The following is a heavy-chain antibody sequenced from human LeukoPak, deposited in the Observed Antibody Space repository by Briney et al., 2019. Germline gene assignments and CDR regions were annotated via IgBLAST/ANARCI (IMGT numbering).Heavy chain of an antibody. CDR1: GYTLTELS. CDR2: FDPEDGET. CDR3: AKDRRIAVAGRYYYYMDV. J-gene: IGHJ6*03. Sequence: ASVKVSCKVSGYTLTELSMHWVRQAPGKGLEWMGGFDPEDGETIYAQKFQGRVTMTEDTSTDTAYMELSSLRAEDTAVYYCAKDRRIAVAGRYYYYMDVWGKGTTVTISS. V-gene: IGHV1-24*01. D-gene: IGHD6-19*01.